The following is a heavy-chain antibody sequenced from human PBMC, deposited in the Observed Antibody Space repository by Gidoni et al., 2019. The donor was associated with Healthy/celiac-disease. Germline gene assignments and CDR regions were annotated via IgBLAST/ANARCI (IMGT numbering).Heavy chain of an antibody. CDR2: IYTSGST. CDR3: ARARPYDFWSGYYREAFDI. J-gene: IGHJ3*02. D-gene: IGHD3-3*01. CDR1: GGSISSYS. V-gene: IGHV4-4*07. Sequence: QVQLQESGPGLVKPSETLSLTCTVSGGSISSYSWSWIRQPAGKGLEWIGRIYTSGSTNYNPSLKSRVTMSVDTSKNQFSLKLSSVTAADTAVYYCARARPYDFWSGYYREAFDIWGQGTMVTVSS.